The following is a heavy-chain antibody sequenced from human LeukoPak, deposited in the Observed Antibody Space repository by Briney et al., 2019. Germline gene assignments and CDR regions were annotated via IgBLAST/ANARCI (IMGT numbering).Heavy chain of an antibody. V-gene: IGHV3-74*01. J-gene: IGHJ6*03. CDR1: GFTFSNYW. D-gene: IGHD2-8*01. CDR2: INSDGINT. CDR3: AKDRCSNGIGCYYYYMDV. Sequence: GGSLRLSCAASGFTFSNYWMHWVRQAPGKGLVWVSRINSDGINTSYADSVKGRFTISRDNAKNTLNLQMNSLRAEDTAVYYCAKDRCSNGIGCYYYYMDVWGKGTTVTISS.